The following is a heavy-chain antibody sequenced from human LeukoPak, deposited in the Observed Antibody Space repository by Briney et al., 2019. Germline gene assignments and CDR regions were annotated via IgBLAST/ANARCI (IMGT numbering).Heavy chain of an antibody. Sequence: SVKVSCKASGGTFSSYAISWVRQAPGQGLEWMGGIIPIFGTANYAQKFQGRVTITADESTSTAYVELSSLRSEDTAVYYCARTWNIVLMVYAPPYGMDVWGQGTTVTVSS. D-gene: IGHD2-8*01. CDR1: GGTFSSYA. CDR3: ARTWNIVLMVYAPPYGMDV. J-gene: IGHJ6*02. V-gene: IGHV1-69*13. CDR2: IIPIFGTA.